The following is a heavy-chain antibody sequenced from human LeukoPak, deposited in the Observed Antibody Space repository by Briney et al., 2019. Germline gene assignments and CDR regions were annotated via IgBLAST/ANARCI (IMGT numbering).Heavy chain of an antibody. V-gene: IGHV3-30*18. Sequence: GRSLRLSCAASGFTFSSFGMHWARQAPGGGLEWLALISYDGRNIYYSDSVKGRFTISRDNSKNTPYLQMSSLRPEDTAMYFCTKTYFFTSGSFDCWGQGTLVTVSS. CDR3: TKTYFFTSGSFDC. CDR2: ISYDGRNI. J-gene: IGHJ5*01. CDR1: GFTFSSFG. D-gene: IGHD3-10*01.